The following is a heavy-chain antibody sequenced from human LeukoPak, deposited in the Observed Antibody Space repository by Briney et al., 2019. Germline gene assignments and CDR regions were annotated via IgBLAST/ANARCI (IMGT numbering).Heavy chain of an antibody. J-gene: IGHJ4*02. CDR3: ARTTSLTASSYDY. V-gene: IGHV1-8*03. Sequence: ASLKVSCKASGYTFTNYHINWVRQAPGQGLEWMGWINPNTGDRGYAQKFQGRVSITSDTSISTAYMELGSPRSEDTDVYFCARTTSLTASSYDYWGQGTLVTVSS. CDR1: GYTFTNYH. D-gene: IGHD4-17*01. CDR2: INPNTGDR.